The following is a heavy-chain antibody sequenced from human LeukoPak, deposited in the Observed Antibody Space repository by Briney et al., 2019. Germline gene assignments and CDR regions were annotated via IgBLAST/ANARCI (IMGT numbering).Heavy chain of an antibody. CDR1: GFTVSSNY. Sequence: GGSLRLSCAASGFTVSSNYMSWVRQAPGKGLEWVSVIYSGGSTYYADSVKGRFTISRDNAKNSLYLQMNSLRAEDTAVYYCARDLYGDYVDYWGQGTLVTVSS. CDR3: ARDLYGDYVDY. J-gene: IGHJ4*02. CDR2: IYSGGST. D-gene: IGHD4-17*01. V-gene: IGHV3-53*01.